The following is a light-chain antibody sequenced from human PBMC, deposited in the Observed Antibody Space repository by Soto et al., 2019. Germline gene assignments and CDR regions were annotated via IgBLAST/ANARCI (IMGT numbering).Light chain of an antibody. CDR2: GAS. V-gene: IGKV3-20*01. CDR1: QSVSRSY. CDR3: QQYCSSLLP. Sequence: EVVLTQSPGTLSLSPGERATLSCRVSQSVSRSYLAWYQQKPGQAPRLLIYGASTRATGIPDRFSGSGSRTDFALNINGLQPEGLAVYYCQQYCSSLLPFGGGTKVEI. J-gene: IGKJ4*01.